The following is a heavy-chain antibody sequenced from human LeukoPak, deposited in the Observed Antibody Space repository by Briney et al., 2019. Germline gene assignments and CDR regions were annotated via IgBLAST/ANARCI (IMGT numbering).Heavy chain of an antibody. V-gene: IGHV3-30*02. CDR2: IRYDGSNK. CDR1: GFTFSSYG. D-gene: IGHD3-10*01. CDR3: AKAALGATTFDY. Sequence: GGSLRLSCAASGFTFSSYGMHCVPHAPGKGLEWVAFIRYDGSNKYYADSVKGRFTISRDNSKNTLYLQMNSLRAEDTAVYYCAKAALGATTFDYWGQGTLVTVSS. J-gene: IGHJ4*02.